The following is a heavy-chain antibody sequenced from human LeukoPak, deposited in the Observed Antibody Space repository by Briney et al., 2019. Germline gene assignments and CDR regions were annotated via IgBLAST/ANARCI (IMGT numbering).Heavy chain of an antibody. CDR2: IVLGSGNT. V-gene: IGHV1-58*02. CDR1: GFTFHTSA. CDR3: ARAGIAAAGMETHYYYYYMDV. J-gene: IGHJ6*03. Sequence: GTSVKVSCKASGFTFHTSAMQWVRQARGQRLEWIGWIVLGSGNTVYSHKFHDRVIITRDMSTSTVYMELDSLGSEDTAVYYCARAGIAAAGMETHYYYYYMDVWGKGTTVTVSS. D-gene: IGHD6-13*01.